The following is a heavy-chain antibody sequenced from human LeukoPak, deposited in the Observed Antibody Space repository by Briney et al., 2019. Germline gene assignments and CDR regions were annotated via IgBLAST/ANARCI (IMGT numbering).Heavy chain of an antibody. D-gene: IGHD2-2*01. V-gene: IGHV4-4*07. J-gene: IGHJ6*03. Sequence: PSETLSLTCTVSGGSISANYWIWMQQSAGKGLEYIGRIYSSGSTHYNPSLKSRVTISVDTSKNQFSLKLSSVTAADTAVYYCARDLGDCSSTSCYPSEYYMDVWGKGTTVTVSS. CDR1: GGSISANY. CDR2: IYSSGST. CDR3: ARDLGDCSSTSCYPSEYYMDV.